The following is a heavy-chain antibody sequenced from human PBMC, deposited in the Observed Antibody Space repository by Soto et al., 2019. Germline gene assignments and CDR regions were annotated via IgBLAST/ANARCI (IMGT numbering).Heavy chain of an antibody. D-gene: IGHD3-16*01. CDR1: GGSISSSSYY. J-gene: IGHJ4*02. CDR2: IYYSGST. V-gene: IGHV4-39*01. Sequence: PSETLSLTCTVSGGSISSSSYYWGWIRQPPGKGLEWIGSIYYSGSTYYNPSLKSRVTISVDTSKNQFSLKLSSVTAADTAVYYCARGGGVAAAVWGYWGQGTLVTVSS. CDR3: ARGGGVAAAVWGY.